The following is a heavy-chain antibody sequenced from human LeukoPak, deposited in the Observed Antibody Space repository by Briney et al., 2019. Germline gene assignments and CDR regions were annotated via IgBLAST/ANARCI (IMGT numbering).Heavy chain of an antibody. D-gene: IGHD2-2*01. J-gene: IGHJ4*02. CDR1: GFTFSSYS. CDR3: ARDVRLPYQKDIVVVPAARRTRGYYFDY. CDR2: ISSSSSYI. V-gene: IGHV3-21*01. Sequence: PGGSLRLSCAASGFTFSSYSMNWVRQAPGKGLEWVSSISSSSSYIYYADSVKGRFTISRDNAKNSLYLQMNSLRAEDTAVYYCARDVRLPYQKDIVVVPAARRTRGYYFDYWGQGTLVTVSS.